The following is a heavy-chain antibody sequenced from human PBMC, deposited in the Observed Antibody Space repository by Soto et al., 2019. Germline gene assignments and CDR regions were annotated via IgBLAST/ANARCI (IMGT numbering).Heavy chain of an antibody. Sequence: GVLRLSCAASGFTFSSYAMSWARQPPGKGLEWVSAISGSGATTYYADSVKGRFTISRDNSKNTLYLQMNSLRVDDTAVYYCAKDMRFDAWRQGTLVTGFS. D-gene: IGHD2-2*01. CDR1: GFTFSSYA. V-gene: IGHV3-23*01. CDR3: AKDMRFDA. CDR2: ISGSGATT. J-gene: IGHJ5*02.